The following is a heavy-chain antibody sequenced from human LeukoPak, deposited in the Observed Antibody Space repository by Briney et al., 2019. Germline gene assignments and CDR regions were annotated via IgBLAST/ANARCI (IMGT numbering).Heavy chain of an antibody. CDR1: GGSISSSSYY. D-gene: IGHD6-13*01. J-gene: IGHJ6*02. V-gene: IGHV4-39*01. CDR2: IYYSGST. Sequence: SETLSLTCTVSGGSISSSSYYWRWIRQPPGKGLEWIGSIYYSGSTYYNPSLKSRVTISVDTSKNQFSLKLSSVTAADTAVYYCASYIAAAYGMDVWGQGTTVTVSS. CDR3: ASYIAAAYGMDV.